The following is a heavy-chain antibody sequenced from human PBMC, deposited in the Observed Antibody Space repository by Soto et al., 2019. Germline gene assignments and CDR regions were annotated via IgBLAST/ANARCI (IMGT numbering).Heavy chain of an antibody. V-gene: IGHV1-24*01. J-gene: IGHJ4*02. D-gene: IGHD3-22*01. Sequence: GKGGGWMGGFDPEDGETIYAQKFQGRVTMTEDTSTDTAYMELSSLRSEDTAVYYCATDYLDYYDSSGYYYGSDYWGQGTPVTVSS. CDR3: ATDYLDYYDSSGYYYGSDY. CDR2: FDPEDGET.